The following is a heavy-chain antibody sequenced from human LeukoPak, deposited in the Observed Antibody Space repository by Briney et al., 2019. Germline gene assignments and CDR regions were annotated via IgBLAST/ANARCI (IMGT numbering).Heavy chain of an antibody. V-gene: IGHV1-18*01. CDR2: INTNNGNT. Sequence: ASVKVSCKASGYTFTSYGISWVRQAPGQGLEWMGWINTNNGNTSYVQKFQGRVTMTTETSTTTAYMELRSLRSDDTAVYYCARGPIAAAGDYWGQGTLVTVSS. CDR3: ARGPIAAAGDY. J-gene: IGHJ4*02. D-gene: IGHD6-13*01. CDR1: GYTFTSYG.